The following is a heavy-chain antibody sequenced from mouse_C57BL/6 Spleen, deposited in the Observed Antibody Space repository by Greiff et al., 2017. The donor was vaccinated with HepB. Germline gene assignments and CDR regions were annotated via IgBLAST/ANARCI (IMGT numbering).Heavy chain of an antibody. Sequence: LVESGAELVRPGASVTLSCTASGYTFTDYEMHWVKQTPVHGLEWIGAIDPETGGTAYNQKFKGKATLTADKSSSTAYMELRSLTSEDSAVYYCNVPYYSNYWFAYWGQGTLVTVSA. CDR1: GYTFTDYE. CDR2: IDPETGGT. V-gene: IGHV1-15*01. CDR3: NVPYYSNYWFAY. J-gene: IGHJ3*01. D-gene: IGHD2-5*01.